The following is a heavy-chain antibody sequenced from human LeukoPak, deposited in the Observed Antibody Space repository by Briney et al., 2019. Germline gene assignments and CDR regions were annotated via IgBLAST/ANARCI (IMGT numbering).Heavy chain of an antibody. V-gene: IGHV3-23*01. CDR1: GFTFSSYA. D-gene: IGHD5-12*01. CDR2: ISGSGGST. CDR3: AKDDAWLRFGE. Sequence: PGGSLRLSCAASGFTFSSYAMSWVRQAPGKGLEWVSAISGSGGSTYYADSVKGRFIISRDNSKNTLYLEVIRLTPEDSAVYYCAKDDAWLRFGEWSQGTLVTVSS. J-gene: IGHJ4*02.